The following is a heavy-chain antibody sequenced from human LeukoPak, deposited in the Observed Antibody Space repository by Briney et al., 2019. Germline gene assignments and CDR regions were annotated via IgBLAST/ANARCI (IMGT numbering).Heavy chain of an antibody. CDR2: IIPIFGTA. Sequence: GSSVKVSCKASGGTFNSYAISWVRQAPGQGLEWMGGIIPIFGTANYAQKFQGRVTITADESTSTAYMELSSLRSEDTAVYYCARATCSSTSCYSYYYYMDVWGKGTTVTVSS. D-gene: IGHD2-2*01. J-gene: IGHJ6*03. V-gene: IGHV1-69*01. CDR1: GGTFNSYA. CDR3: ARATCSSTSCYSYYYYMDV.